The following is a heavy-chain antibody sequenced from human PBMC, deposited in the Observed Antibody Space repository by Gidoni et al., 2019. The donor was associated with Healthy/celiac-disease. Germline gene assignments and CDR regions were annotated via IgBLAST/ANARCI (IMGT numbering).Heavy chain of an antibody. D-gene: IGHD3-22*01. CDR1: GFSLRIPRMG. Sequence: QVTLKESGPVLVKPTETLTLTCTFSGFSLRIPRMGASWIRQPPGKALEWLAHIFSNDEKPYSTSLKSRLTISKDTSKSQVVLTMTNMDPVDTATYYCARIRAYYDSSGSWDYWGQGTLVTVSS. CDR2: IFSNDEK. V-gene: IGHV2-26*01. CDR3: ARIRAYYDSSGSWDY. J-gene: IGHJ4*02.